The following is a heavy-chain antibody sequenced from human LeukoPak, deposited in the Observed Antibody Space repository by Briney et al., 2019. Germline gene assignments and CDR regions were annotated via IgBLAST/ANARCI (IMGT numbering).Heavy chain of an antibody. D-gene: IGHD1-1*01. CDR3: ARDPGPYGDYMDV. V-gene: IGHV3-30*04. J-gene: IGHJ6*03. Sequence: QAGGSLRLSCAASGFTFSNYAMHWVRQAPGKGLEWVAVRSYDGSNKYYADSVKGRFTISRDNSKNTLYLQMNSLRVEDTAVYYCARDPGPYGDYMDVWGKGTTVTVSS. CDR2: RSYDGSNK. CDR1: GFTFSNYA.